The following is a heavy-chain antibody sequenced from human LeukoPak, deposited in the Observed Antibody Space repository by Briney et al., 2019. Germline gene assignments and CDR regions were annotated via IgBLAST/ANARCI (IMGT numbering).Heavy chain of an antibody. Sequence: PGGSLRLSCAASGFTFSSYSMNWVRQAPGKGLEWVSSISSSSSYIYYADSVKGRFTISRDNAKNSLYLQMNSLRAEDTAVYYRAREWVAPHYFDYWGQGTLVTVSS. CDR3: AREWVAPHYFDY. CDR2: ISSSSSYI. D-gene: IGHD5-12*01. J-gene: IGHJ4*02. V-gene: IGHV3-21*01. CDR1: GFTFSSYS.